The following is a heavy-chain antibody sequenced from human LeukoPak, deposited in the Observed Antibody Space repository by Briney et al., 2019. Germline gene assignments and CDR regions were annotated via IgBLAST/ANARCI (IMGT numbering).Heavy chain of an antibody. Sequence: QPVGSLRLSCATSGFTFSSYWMHWVRQAPREGLVWVSRVNTDGSSTSYADSVKGRFTISRDNAKNTLYLQMNNLRAEDTAVYYCARDILTGYFNWGQGTLVTVSS. J-gene: IGHJ4*02. CDR3: ARDILTGYFN. D-gene: IGHD3-9*01. CDR2: VNTDGSST. V-gene: IGHV3-74*01. CDR1: GFTFSSYW.